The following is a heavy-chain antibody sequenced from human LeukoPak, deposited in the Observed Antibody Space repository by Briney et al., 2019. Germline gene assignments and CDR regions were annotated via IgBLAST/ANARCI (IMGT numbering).Heavy chain of an antibody. CDR2: ISSSSSTI. Sequence: GGSLRLSCAASGFTFSSYSMNWVRQAPGKGLEWVSYISSSSSTIYYADSVKGRFTISRDNAKNSLYLQMNSLRAEDTAVYYCARHYGTWGQGTLVTVSS. CDR1: GFTFSSYS. D-gene: IGHD3-16*01. J-gene: IGHJ5*02. V-gene: IGHV3-48*01. CDR3: ARHYGT.